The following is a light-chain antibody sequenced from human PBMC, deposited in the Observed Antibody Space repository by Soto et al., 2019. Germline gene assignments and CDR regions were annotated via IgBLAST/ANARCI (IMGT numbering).Light chain of an antibody. CDR2: AAS. CDR3: QQYNNWPLT. J-gene: IGKJ4*01. CDR1: QGIRND. Sequence: IQMTQSPSSLSASVGDRVTITCRASQGIRNDLDWFQQKPGKAPKLLIYAASTRATGIPARFSGSGSGTEFTLTISSLQSEDLAVYYCQQYNNWPLTFGGGTKVEIK. V-gene: IGKV1-17*01.